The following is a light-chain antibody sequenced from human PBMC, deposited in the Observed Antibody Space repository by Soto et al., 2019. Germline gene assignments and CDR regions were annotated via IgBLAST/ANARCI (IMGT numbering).Light chain of an antibody. CDR3: CSYAGSYSYV. Sequence: QSALTQPHSVSGSPGQSVAISCTGTSSDVGGYNYVSWYQQHPGKAPKLIIYDVSKRPSGVPDRFSGSKSGNTASLTISGLQAEDEADYYCCSYAGSYSYVLGTGTKLTVL. V-gene: IGLV2-11*01. CDR2: DVS. CDR1: SSDVGGYNY. J-gene: IGLJ1*01.